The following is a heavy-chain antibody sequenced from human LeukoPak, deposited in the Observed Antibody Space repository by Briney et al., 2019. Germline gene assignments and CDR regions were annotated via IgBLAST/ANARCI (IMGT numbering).Heavy chain of an antibody. J-gene: IGHJ6*04. CDR1: GFTFSSYA. Sequence: GGSLRLSCAASGFTFSSYAMHWVRQAPGKGLEWVAVISYDGSNKYYADSVKGRFTISRDNAKNSLYLQMNSLRAEDTAVYYCARAGRLWFGESQRLDVWGKGTTVTISS. CDR2: ISYDGSNK. CDR3: ARAGRLWFGESQRLDV. V-gene: IGHV3-30*04. D-gene: IGHD3-10*01.